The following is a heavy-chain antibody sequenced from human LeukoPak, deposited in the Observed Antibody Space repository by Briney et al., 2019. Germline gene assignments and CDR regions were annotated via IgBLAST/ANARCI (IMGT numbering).Heavy chain of an antibody. Sequence: ASVKVSCKASGYTFTSYDINWVRQATGQGLEWMGWMNPNGGNTGYAQKFQGRVTITRNTSISTAYMELSSLRSEDTAVYYCARGRGYSGYYGDAFDIWGQGTMVTVSS. D-gene: IGHD5-12*01. CDR3: ARGRGYSGYYGDAFDI. CDR2: MNPNGGNT. V-gene: IGHV1-8*01. J-gene: IGHJ3*02. CDR1: GYTFTSYD.